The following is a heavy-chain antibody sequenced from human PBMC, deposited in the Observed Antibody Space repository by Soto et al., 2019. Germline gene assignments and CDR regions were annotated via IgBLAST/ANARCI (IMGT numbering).Heavy chain of an antibody. CDR2: IDSSGEK. D-gene: IGHD6-19*01. J-gene: IGHJ5*02. CDR3: ARRHLAVAVSPWFDP. V-gene: IGHV2-26*01. CDR1: GLSITDSEMG. Sequence: QVTLKESGPVLVKPTETLTLRCTVSGLSITDSEMGVSWIRQPPGQPLEWLAHIDSSGEKSYRTFLKSRLAISKDTSKSQRVIAMTNMDPADTATYYCARRHLAVAVSPWFDPWGQGIPVTVSS.